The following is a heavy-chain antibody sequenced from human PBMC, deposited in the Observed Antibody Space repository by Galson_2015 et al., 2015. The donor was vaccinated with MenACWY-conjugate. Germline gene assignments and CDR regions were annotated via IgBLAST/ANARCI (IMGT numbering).Heavy chain of an antibody. V-gene: IGHV3-21*06. Sequence: SLRLSCAVSGLRFRSYSMNWVRQAPGGGLEWVSSISSTSWSIYYADSVKGRFTISRDNAKNSLYLQMNSLRGEDTAVYYCTGDHAPRTIGVVDSWGQGTRVIVSS. CDR3: TGDHAPRTIGVVDS. CDR2: ISSTSWSI. CDR1: GLRFRSYS. J-gene: IGHJ4*02. D-gene: IGHD3-10*01.